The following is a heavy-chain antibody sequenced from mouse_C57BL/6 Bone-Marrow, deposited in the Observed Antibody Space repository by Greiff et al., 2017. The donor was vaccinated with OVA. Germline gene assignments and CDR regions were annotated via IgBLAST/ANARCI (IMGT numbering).Heavy chain of an antibody. V-gene: IGHV14-4*01. J-gene: IGHJ2*01. CDR2: IDPENGDT. CDR1: GFNIKDDY. D-gene: IGHD1-1*01. Sequence: EVKLVESGAELVRPGASVKLSCTASGFNIKDDYMHWVKQRPEQGLEWIGWIDPENGDTEYASKFQGKATITADTSSNTAYLQLSSLTSEDTAVYYCTVITTVVGSYWGQGTTLTVSS. CDR3: TVITTVVGSY.